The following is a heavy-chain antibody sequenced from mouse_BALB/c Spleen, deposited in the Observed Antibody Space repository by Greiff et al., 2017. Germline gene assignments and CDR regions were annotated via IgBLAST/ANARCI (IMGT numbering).Heavy chain of an antibody. CDR2: IRSKSNNYAT. Sequence: EVQVVESGGGLVQPKGSLKLSCAASGFTFNTYAMHWVCQAPGKGLEWVARIRSKSNNYATYYADSVKDRFTISRDDSQSMLYLQMNNLKTEDTAMYYCVREYGNYGYYAMDYWGQGTSVTVSS. D-gene: IGHD2-10*02. CDR1: GFTFNTYA. CDR3: VREYGNYGYYAMDY. V-gene: IGHV10-3*03. J-gene: IGHJ4*01.